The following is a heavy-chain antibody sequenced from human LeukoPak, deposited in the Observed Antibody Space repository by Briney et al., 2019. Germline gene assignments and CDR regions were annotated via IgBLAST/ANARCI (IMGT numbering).Heavy chain of an antibody. D-gene: IGHD3-22*01. CDR3: AGAPPQGQDYYDSSGYKYNWFDP. CDR1: GYTFTSYY. Sequence: ASVKVSCKASGYTFTSYYMHWVRQAPGQGLEWMGIINPSGGSTSYAQKFQGRVTMTRDTSTSTVYMELSSLRSEDTAVYYCAGAPPQGQDYYDSSGYKYNWFDPWGQGTLVTVSS. J-gene: IGHJ5*02. CDR2: INPSGGST. V-gene: IGHV1-46*01.